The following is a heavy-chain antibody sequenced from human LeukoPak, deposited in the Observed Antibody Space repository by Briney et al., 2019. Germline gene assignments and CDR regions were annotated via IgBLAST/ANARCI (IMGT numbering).Heavy chain of an antibody. D-gene: IGHD4-23*01. Sequence: SVKVSCKASGGTFSSYAISWVRQAPGQGLEWMGGIIPIFGTANYAQKFRGRVTITADESTSTAYMELSSLRSEDTAVYYCAREDYGGNSDWFDPWGQGTLVTVSS. CDR3: AREDYGGNSDWFDP. CDR1: GGTFSSYA. V-gene: IGHV1-69*13. CDR2: IIPIFGTA. J-gene: IGHJ5*02.